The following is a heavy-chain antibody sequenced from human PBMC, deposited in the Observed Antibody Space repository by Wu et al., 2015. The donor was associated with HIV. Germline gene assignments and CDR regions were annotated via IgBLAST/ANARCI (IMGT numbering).Heavy chain of an antibody. CDR1: GYIFNNYG. CDR3: ARDTRLSGDPHWGLKSYYNPLDV. Sequence: QVQLIQSGSEVKKPGASVKVSCKASGYIFNNYGMSWVRQAPGQGLEWLGWINTYKGNTNYLQKVQGRVTMTIDASTSTVYMELRALRSDDTAVYYCARDTRLSGDPHWGLKSYYNPLDVWGKGTTVIVS. J-gene: IGHJ6*03. D-gene: IGHD7-27*01. V-gene: IGHV1-18*01. CDR2: INTYKGNT.